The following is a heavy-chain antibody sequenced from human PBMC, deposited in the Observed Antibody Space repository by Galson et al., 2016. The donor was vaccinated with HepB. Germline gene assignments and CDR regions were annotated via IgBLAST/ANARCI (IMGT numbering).Heavy chain of an antibody. CDR3: ARNPNAAATGTWG. CDR2: IYSGGAT. D-gene: IGHD6-13*01. V-gene: IGHV3-53*01. CDR1: GISVSNNY. Sequence: SLRLSCAASGISVSNNYMIWVRQAPGKGLEWVSSIYSGGATHYADSVKGRFTISRESSKNTLYLQMNSLRAEDTAVYFWARNPNAAATGTWGWGQGTLVTVSS. J-gene: IGHJ4*02.